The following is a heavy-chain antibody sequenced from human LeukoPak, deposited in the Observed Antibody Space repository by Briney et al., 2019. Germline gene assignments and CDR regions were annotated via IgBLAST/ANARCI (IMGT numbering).Heavy chain of an antibody. D-gene: IGHD4-11*01. CDR2: ISSTGTYI. J-gene: IGHJ4*02. CDR3: ARDLDYSTGFDY. CDR1: GFAFSSSTLGSYT. Sequence: TWESLRLSCATSGFAFSSSTLGSYTMTWVRQAPGMGLVWVSSISSTGTYIYYTDSVKGRFTISRDIANNLLYLQMNSLRADDTAVYYCARDLDYSTGFDYWGQGTLVTVSS. V-gene: IGHV3-21*01.